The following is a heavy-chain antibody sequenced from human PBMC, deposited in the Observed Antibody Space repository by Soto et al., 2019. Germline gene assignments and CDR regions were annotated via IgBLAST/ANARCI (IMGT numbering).Heavy chain of an antibody. J-gene: IGHJ5*02. CDR1: GYSFTSYW. CDR3: ARHGIPIAAALSYWFDP. V-gene: IGHV5-10-1*01. CDR2: IDPSDSYT. Sequence: GESLKISCKGSGYSFTSYWISWVRQMPVKGLGWMGRIDPSDSYTNYSPSFQGHVTISADKSISTAYLQWSSLKASDTAMYYCARHGIPIAAALSYWFDPWGQGTLVTSPQ. D-gene: IGHD6-13*01.